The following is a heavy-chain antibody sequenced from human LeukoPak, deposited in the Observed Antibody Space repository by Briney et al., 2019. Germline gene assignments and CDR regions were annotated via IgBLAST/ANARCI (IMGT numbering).Heavy chain of an antibody. J-gene: IGHJ4*02. Sequence: PGGSLRLSCAASGFTFSSHWMHWARQAPGKGLVWVSRINGDETSTAYADSVKGRFTISRDNAKNTLYLQMNSLRADDTAVYYCVRGRTTVPNLFDYWGQGTLVTVSS. CDR3: VRGRTTVPNLFDY. CDR1: GFTFSSHW. V-gene: IGHV3-74*01. D-gene: IGHD4-17*01. CDR2: INGDETST.